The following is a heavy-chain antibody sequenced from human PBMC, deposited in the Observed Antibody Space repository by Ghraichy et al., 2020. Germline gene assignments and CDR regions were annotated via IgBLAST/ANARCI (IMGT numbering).Heavy chain of an antibody. D-gene: IGHD2-2*01. Sequence: GGSLRLSCAASGFTFSSYAMSWVRQAPGKGLEYVSAISGSGGSTYYADSVKGRFTISRDNSKNTLYLQMNSLRAEDTAVYYCAKLDILVVPAATFDYWGQGTLVTVSS. V-gene: IGHV3-23*01. CDR3: AKLDILVVPAATFDY. CDR2: ISGSGGST. CDR1: GFTFSSYA. J-gene: IGHJ4*02.